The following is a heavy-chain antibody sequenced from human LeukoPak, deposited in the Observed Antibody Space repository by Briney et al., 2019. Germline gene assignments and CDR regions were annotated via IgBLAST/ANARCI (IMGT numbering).Heavy chain of an antibody. CDR1: GYTFTGYY. Sequence: ASVKVSCKASGYTFTGYYMHWVRQAPGQGLEWMGRINPNSGGTNYAQKFQGRGTMTRDTSISTAYMELSRLRSDDTAVYYCARSLGDSSGYLAFDYWGQGTLVTVSS. CDR3: ARSLGDSSGYLAFDY. D-gene: IGHD3-22*01. V-gene: IGHV1-2*06. CDR2: INPNSGGT. J-gene: IGHJ4*02.